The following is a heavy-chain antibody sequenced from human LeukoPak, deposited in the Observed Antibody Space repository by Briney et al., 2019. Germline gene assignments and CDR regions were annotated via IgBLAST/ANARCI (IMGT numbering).Heavy chain of an antibody. CDR3: ARLGFGELLSDY. J-gene: IGHJ4*02. CDR2: IYHSGST. V-gene: IGHV4-38-2*02. CDR1: GYSISSGYY. Sequence: SETLSLTCTVSGYSISSGYYWGWIRQPPGKGLEWIGSIYHSGSTYYNPSLKSQVTISVDTSKNQFSLKLSSVTAADTAVYYCARLGFGELLSDYWGQGTLVTVSS. D-gene: IGHD3-10*01.